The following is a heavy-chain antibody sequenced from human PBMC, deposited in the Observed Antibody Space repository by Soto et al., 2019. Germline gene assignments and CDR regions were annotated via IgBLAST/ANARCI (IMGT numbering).Heavy chain of an antibody. CDR2: IWYDGSNK. V-gene: IGHV3-33*01. Sequence: QVQLVESGGGVVQPGRSLRLSCAASGFTFSSYGMHWVRQAPGKGLEWVAVIWYDGSNKYYADSVKGRFTISRDNSKNTLDLQMNSLRAEDTAVYYCARVSGSSSPYYYYGMDVWGQGTTVTVSS. D-gene: IGHD6-13*01. CDR1: GFTFSSYG. CDR3: ARVSGSSSPYYYYGMDV. J-gene: IGHJ6*02.